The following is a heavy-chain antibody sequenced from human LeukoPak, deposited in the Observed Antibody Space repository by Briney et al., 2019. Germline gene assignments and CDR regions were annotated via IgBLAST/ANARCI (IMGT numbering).Heavy chain of an antibody. V-gene: IGHV1-69*05. CDR1: GGTFSSYA. Sequence: GASVKVSCKASGGTFSSYAISWVRQAPGQGLEWMGGIIPIFGTANYAQKFQGRVTITTDESTSTAYMELSSLRSEDTAVYYCAREHYYDSSGYSRAFDIWGQGTMVTVSS. CDR2: IIPIFGTA. J-gene: IGHJ3*02. CDR3: AREHYYDSSGYSRAFDI. D-gene: IGHD3-22*01.